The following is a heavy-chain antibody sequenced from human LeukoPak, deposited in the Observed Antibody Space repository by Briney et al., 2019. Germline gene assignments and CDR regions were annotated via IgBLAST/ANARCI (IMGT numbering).Heavy chain of an antibody. Sequence: GGSLRLSCPACGFTFSFYWMHWVRQVPGKGLVWVSHMNSDGSSTTYADSVKGRFTISRDNAKNTLYLQMNSLRVDDSAVYYCARATPFNYYYMDVWGKGTTVTVSS. J-gene: IGHJ6*03. V-gene: IGHV3-74*01. CDR2: MNSDGSST. CDR1: GFTFSFYW. CDR3: ARATPFNYYYMDV. D-gene: IGHD5-12*01.